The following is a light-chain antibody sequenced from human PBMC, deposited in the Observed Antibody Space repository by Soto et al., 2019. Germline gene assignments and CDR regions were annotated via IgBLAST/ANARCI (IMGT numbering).Light chain of an antibody. CDR1: QKITTY. CDR3: QQRQYWPPIT. J-gene: IGKJ5*01. CDR2: AAT. V-gene: IGKV1-39*01. Sequence: DIQMTQSPSSLSASVGDRVAITCRASQKITTYLNWYQQRPGKAPSRLIYAATYLRNGVPSRFSGSGSGTDFTLTISSLEPEDCAIYYCQQRQYWPPITFGQGTRLEIK.